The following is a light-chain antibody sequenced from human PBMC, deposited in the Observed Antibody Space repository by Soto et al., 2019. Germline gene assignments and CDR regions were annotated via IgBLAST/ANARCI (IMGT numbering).Light chain of an antibody. J-gene: IGKJ2*03. CDR1: QSVSSNY. V-gene: IGKV3-20*01. CDR2: GTS. CDR3: QQYGNSPRYS. Sequence: DMVLTQSPGTLSLSPGERVTLSCRASQSVSSNYLAWYQQKPGQAPRLLIYGTSSRATGIPDRFSGSGSGTDFTLTISRLEPEDFAVYYCQQYGNSPRYSFGQGTKLEIK.